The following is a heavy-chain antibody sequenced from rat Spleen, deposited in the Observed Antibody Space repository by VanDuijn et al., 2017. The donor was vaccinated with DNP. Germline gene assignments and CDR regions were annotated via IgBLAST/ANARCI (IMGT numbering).Heavy chain of an antibody. V-gene: IGHV3-1*01. J-gene: IGHJ2*01. CDR3: ARWTRYFDY. D-gene: IGHD1-7*01. CDR1: GYSITSDY. CDR2: ITYSGTT. Sequence: EVQLQESGSGLVKPSQSLSFTCSVTGYSITSDYWGWIRKFPGNKMDWIGHITYSGTTTYNPSLKSRISITRDTSKNHFFLQLNSVTTEDTATYYCARWTRYFDYWGQGVMVTVSS.